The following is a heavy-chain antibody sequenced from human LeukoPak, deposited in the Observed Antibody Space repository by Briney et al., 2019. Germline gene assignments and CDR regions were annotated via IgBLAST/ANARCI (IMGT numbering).Heavy chain of an antibody. D-gene: IGHD2-15*01. V-gene: IGHV3-30*03. J-gene: IGHJ5*02. CDR2: ISYDGSNK. CDR1: GFTFSSYG. CDR3: ARVGCSGGSCYSGSWFDP. Sequence: PGGSLRLSCAASGFTFSSYGMHWVRQAPGKGLEWVAVISYDGSNKYYADSVKGRFTISRDNSKNTLYLQMNSLRAEDTAVYYCARVGCSGGSCYSGSWFDPWGQGTLVTVSS.